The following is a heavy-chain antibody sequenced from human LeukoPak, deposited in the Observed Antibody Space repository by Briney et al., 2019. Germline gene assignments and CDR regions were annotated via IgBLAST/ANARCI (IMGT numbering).Heavy chain of an antibody. J-gene: IGHJ4*02. D-gene: IGHD4-17*01. CDR1: GCTFSSYA. V-gene: IGHV3-23*01. CDR2: ISGSGGST. Sequence: GGSLRLSCAASGCTFSSYARSGVRQAPGKRLEWVSVISGSGGSTFNADSVKGRFTISRDNSKNTLYLQMNSLRAEDTAVYYCAKTHVSTATTYYFDYWGQGTLVTVSS. CDR3: AKTHVSTATTYYFDY.